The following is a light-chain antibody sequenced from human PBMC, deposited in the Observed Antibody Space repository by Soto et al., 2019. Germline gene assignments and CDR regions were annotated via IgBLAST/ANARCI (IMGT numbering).Light chain of an antibody. CDR1: SSDVGSYNL. Sequence: QSVLTQPASVSGSPGQSITISCTGTSSDVGSYNLVSWYQQHPGKAPKLMIYEVSKRPSGVSNRFSGSKSGNTASLTISVLQAEDEAEYYCCSYAGSSTYVFGTGTKLTVL. CDR2: EVS. J-gene: IGLJ1*01. V-gene: IGLV2-23*02. CDR3: CSYAGSSTYV.